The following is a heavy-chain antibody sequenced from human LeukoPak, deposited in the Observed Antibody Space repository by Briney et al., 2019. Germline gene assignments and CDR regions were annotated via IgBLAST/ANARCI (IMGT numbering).Heavy chain of an antibody. Sequence: ASVKVSCKASGGTFSSYAISWVRQAPGQGLEWMGGIIPIFGTANYAQKFQGRVTITADESTSTAYMELSSLRSEDTAVYYCARGKREYSSSVYDYWGQGTLVTVSS. CDR2: IIPIFGTA. D-gene: IGHD6-6*01. J-gene: IGHJ4*02. CDR3: ARGKREYSSSVYDY. CDR1: GGTFSSYA. V-gene: IGHV1-69*13.